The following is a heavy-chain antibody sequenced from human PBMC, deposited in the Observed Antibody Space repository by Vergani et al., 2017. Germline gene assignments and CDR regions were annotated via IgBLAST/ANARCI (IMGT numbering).Heavy chain of an antibody. CDR1: GYSISRGYY. V-gene: IGHV4-38-2*02. CDR2: IYHSGST. D-gene: IGHD5-12*01. CDR3: ARERSGPTKSSFDY. J-gene: IGHJ4*02. Sequence: QVQLQESGPGRVKPSETLSLTCTVSGYSISRGYYWGWIRQPPGKGLEWIGSIYHSGSTYYNPSLKSRVTISVDTSKNQFSLKLSSVTAADTAVYYCARERSGPTKSSFDYWGQGTLVTVSS.